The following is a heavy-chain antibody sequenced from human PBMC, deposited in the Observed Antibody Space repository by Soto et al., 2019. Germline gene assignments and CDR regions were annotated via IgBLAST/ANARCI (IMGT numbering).Heavy chain of an antibody. D-gene: IGHD6-13*01. V-gene: IGHV5-51*01. CDR3: ARLRDSSSWYLLDY. CDR1: GYTFTSYW. J-gene: IGHJ4*02. CDR2: IYPGDSDT. Sequence: GESLKISCKGSGYTFTSYWIGWVRQMPGKGLEWMGIIYPGDSDTRHSPSFQGQVTISADKSISTAYLQWSSLKASDTAMYYCARLRDSSSWYLLDYWAREPRSPSPQ.